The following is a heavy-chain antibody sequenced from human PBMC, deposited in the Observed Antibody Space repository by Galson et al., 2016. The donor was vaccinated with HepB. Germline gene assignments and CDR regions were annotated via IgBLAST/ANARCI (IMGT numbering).Heavy chain of an antibody. CDR1: GFTFRNHW. V-gene: IGHV3-74*01. J-gene: IGHJ4*02. CDR2: INSDGSGT. Sequence: SLRLSCAASGFTFRNHWMHWVRQAPGKGLVWIPRINSDGSGTTYADSVKGRFTISRDNAKNTVYLQMDSLRAEDTAVYYCARVYDYVWVGSHFDYWGQGNLVTVSS. D-gene: IGHD3-16*01. CDR3: ARVYDYVWVGSHFDY.